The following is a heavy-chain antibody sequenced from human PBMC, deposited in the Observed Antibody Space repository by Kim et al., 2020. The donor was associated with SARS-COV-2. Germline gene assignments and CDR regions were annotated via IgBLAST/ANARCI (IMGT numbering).Heavy chain of an antibody. V-gene: IGHV3-23*01. D-gene: IGHD6-25*01. J-gene: IGHJ4*02. CDR1: GFTFSDYV. CDR2: IGRRDDLP. Sequence: GGSLRLSCKASGFTFSDYVMTWVRQAPGKGLEWVAPIGRRDDLPYVADSVKGRVTVSRDNPENTVYLQMDSLRVEDTAVYYCARTRGGYGEGYFDYWGQGTLVTVAS. CDR3: ARTRGGYGEGYFDY.